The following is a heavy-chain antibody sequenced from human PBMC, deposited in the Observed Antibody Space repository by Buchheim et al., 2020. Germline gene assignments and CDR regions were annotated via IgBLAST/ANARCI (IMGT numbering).Heavy chain of an antibody. CDR1: GFTFSSYS. J-gene: IGHJ4*02. CDR3: AREETIVVVPAAIDY. CDR2: ISSSSSTI. Sequence: EVQLVESGGGLVQPGGSLRLSCAASGFTFSSYSMNWVRQAPGKGLEWVSYISSSSSTIYYADSVKGRLTISRDHAKNSLFLQMNSLRAEDTAVYYCAREETIVVVPAAIDYWGQGTL. D-gene: IGHD2-2*01. V-gene: IGHV3-48*04.